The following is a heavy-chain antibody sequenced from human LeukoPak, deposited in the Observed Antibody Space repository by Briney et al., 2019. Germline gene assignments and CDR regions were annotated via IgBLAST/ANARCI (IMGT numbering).Heavy chain of an antibody. J-gene: IGHJ4*02. CDR1: GFTFSNAW. CDR2: ISGSGGST. V-gene: IGHV3-23*01. CDR3: ASGDRSSGWY. D-gene: IGHD6-19*01. Sequence: GGSLRLSCAASGFTFSNAWMNWVRQAPGKGLEWVSAISGSGGSTYYADSVKGRFTISRDNSKNTLYLQMNSLRVEDTAVYYCASGDRSSGWYWGQGTLVTVSS.